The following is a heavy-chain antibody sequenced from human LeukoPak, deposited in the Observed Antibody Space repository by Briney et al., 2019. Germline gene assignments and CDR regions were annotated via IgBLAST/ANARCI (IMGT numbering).Heavy chain of an antibody. CDR3: AKDPLMDV. CDR1: GFTFRSYG. Sequence: GGPLRLSCAASGFTFRSYGMHWVRQAPGKGLEWVAFIRYDGTNKYYADSVKGRFTISRDNSKNTVYLQMNSLRAEDTAVYYCAKDPLMDVWGKGTTVTVSS. V-gene: IGHV3-30*02. CDR2: IRYDGTNK. J-gene: IGHJ6*03.